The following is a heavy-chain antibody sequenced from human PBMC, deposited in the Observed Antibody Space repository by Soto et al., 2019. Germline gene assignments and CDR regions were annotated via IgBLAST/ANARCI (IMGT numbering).Heavy chain of an antibody. CDR2: IYYSGST. V-gene: IGHV4-61*01. D-gene: IGHD4-17*01. CDR3: ARYDYGDYIFDY. J-gene: IGHJ4*02. CDR1: GGSVGSGSYY. Sequence: SETLSLTCTVSGGSVGSGSYYWSWIRQPPGKGLEWIGYIYYSGSTNYNPSLKSRVTISVDTSKNQFSLKLSSVTAADTAVYYCARYDYGDYIFDYWGQGTLVTVSS.